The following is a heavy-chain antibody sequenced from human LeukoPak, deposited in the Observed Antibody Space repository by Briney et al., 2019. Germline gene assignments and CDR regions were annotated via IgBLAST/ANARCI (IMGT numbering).Heavy chain of an antibody. Sequence: DSVKVSCKASGYTFTGYYMHWVRQAPGQGLEWMGWINPNSGGTNYAQKFQGRVTMTRDTSISTAYMELSRLRSDDTAVYYCARGYSSGWSTVGYWGQGTLVTVSS. D-gene: IGHD6-19*01. V-gene: IGHV1-2*02. CDR1: GYTFTGYY. CDR3: ARGYSSGWSTVGY. CDR2: INPNSGGT. J-gene: IGHJ4*02.